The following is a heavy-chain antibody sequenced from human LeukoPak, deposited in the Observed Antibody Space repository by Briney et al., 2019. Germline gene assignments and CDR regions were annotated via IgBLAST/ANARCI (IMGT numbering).Heavy chain of an antibody. CDR2: INPNSGGT. V-gene: IGHV1-2*02. Sequence: ASVKVSCKASGYTFTGYYMHWVRQAPGQGLEWMGWINPNSGGTNYAQKFQGRVTMTRDTSISTAYMEVSRLRPDDTAVYYCARGPLGSSSSGYYYYMDVWGEGTTVTVSS. J-gene: IGHJ6*03. CDR3: ARGPLGSSSSGYYYYMDV. D-gene: IGHD6-6*01. CDR1: GYTFTGYY.